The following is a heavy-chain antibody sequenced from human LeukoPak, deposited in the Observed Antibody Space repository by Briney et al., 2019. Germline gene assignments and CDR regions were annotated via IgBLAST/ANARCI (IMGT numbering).Heavy chain of an antibody. Sequence: SETLSLTCAVYGGSFSGYYWSWIRQPPGKGLEWIGEINHSGSTNYNPSLKSRVTISVDTSKNQFSLKLSSVTAADTAVYYCASPYGSGSYVDYWGQGTLVTVSS. CDR2: INHSGST. J-gene: IGHJ4*02. V-gene: IGHV4-34*01. CDR1: GGSFSGYY. D-gene: IGHD3-10*01. CDR3: ASPYGSGSYVDY.